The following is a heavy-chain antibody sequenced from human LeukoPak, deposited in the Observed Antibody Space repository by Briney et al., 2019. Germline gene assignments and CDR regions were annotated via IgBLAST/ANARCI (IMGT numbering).Heavy chain of an antibody. CDR2: ISPIFDRT. J-gene: IGHJ6*03. CDR3: ARGVVPGRRVFYWYMDV. Sequence: SVKVSCKASGGTFSGYAVSWVRQAPGQGLEWIGGISPIFDRTDYAQRFQGRVTITTDKSTSTAYMELSSLRSEDTAVYYCARGVVPGRRVFYWYMDVWGKGTTVTVS. CDR1: GGTFSGYA. D-gene: IGHD6-19*01. V-gene: IGHV1-69*05.